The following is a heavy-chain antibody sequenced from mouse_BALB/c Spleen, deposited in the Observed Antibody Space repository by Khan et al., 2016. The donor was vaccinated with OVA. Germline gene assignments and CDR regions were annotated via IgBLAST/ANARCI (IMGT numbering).Heavy chain of an antibody. Sequence: EVQLQESGPDLVKPSQSLSLTCTVTGYSITSDYAWNWIRQFPGNKLEWMGYISYSGNTKYNPSLKSRISITRDTSENQFFLQLNSVTIEDTATYYGARIYGGDFDYWGQGTTLTVSS. D-gene: IGHD1-1*01. CDR3: ARIYGGDFDY. J-gene: IGHJ2*01. CDR1: GYSITSDYA. V-gene: IGHV3-2*02. CDR2: ISYSGNT.